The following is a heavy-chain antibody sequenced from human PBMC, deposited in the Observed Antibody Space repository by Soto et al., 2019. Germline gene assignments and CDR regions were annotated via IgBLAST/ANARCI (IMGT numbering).Heavy chain of an antibody. CDR3: AKDFGRYYYYGMDV. D-gene: IGHD3-10*01. CDR2: IWYDGSNK. CDR1: GFTFSSSG. J-gene: IGHJ6*02. Sequence: GGSLRLSCAASGFTFSSSGMHWVRQAPGKGLEWVAVIWYDGSNKYYADSVKGRFTISRDNSKNTLYLQMNSLRAEDTAVYYCAKDFGRYYYYGMDVWGQGTTVTVSS. V-gene: IGHV3-30*02.